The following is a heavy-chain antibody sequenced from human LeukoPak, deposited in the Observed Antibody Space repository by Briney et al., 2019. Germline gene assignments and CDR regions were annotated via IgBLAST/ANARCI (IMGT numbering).Heavy chain of an antibody. Sequence: GGSLRLSCAASGFTVRNYCMSSVRQAPGKGLEWVAVIYGDGSTYYADSVKGRFTISSDNLKNTLSLQMDSLRAADTAMYYCARGSPVASGRYSIYSSWGQGTLVTVSP. J-gene: IGHJ5*02. CDR1: GFTVRNYC. V-gene: IGHV3-53*01. D-gene: IGHD3-10*01. CDR2: IYGDGST. CDR3: ARGSPVASGRYSIYSS.